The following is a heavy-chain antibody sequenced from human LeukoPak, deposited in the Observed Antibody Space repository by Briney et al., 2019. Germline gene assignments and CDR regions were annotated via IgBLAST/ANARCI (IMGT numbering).Heavy chain of an antibody. J-gene: IGHJ4*02. Sequence: LSLSCAASGFTFSSYWMHWVRQAPGKGLVWVSRVNNDGSTTNYADSVKGRFTISRDNTKNTLYLQMNSLRAEDTAVYFCLAAAGTIGWGQGTLVTVSS. V-gene: IGHV3-74*01. CDR3: LAAAGTIG. CDR2: VNNDGSTT. D-gene: IGHD6-13*01. CDR1: GFTFSSYW.